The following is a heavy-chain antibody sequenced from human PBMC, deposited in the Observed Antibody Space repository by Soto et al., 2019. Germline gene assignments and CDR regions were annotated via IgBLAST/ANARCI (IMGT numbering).Heavy chain of an antibody. CDR1: GGSISSSSYY. CDR2: IYYSGST. D-gene: IGHD6-19*01. V-gene: IGHV4-39*01. CDR3: ARQWLGHFYFYY. Sequence: SETLSRTCTVSGGSISSSSYYWGWIRQPPGKGLEWIGSIYYSGSTYYNPSLKSRFTISVDTSKNQFSLKLSSVTAADTAVYYCARQWLGHFYFYYWGQGTLVTSPQ. J-gene: IGHJ4*02.